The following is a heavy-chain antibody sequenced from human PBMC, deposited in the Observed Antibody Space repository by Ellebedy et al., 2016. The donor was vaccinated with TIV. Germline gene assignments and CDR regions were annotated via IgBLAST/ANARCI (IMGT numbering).Heavy chain of an antibody. CDR2: ISGSGGST. D-gene: IGHD4-17*01. CDR3: AKGAREDYGDYGKYYYYGMDV. J-gene: IGHJ6*02. V-gene: IGHV3-23*01. Sequence: GESLKISXAASGFTFSGYAMSWVRQAPGKGLEWVSAISGSGGSTYYADSVKGRFTISRDNSKNTLYLQMNSLRAEDTAVYYCAKGAREDYGDYGKYYYYGMDVWGQGTTVTVSS. CDR1: GFTFSGYA.